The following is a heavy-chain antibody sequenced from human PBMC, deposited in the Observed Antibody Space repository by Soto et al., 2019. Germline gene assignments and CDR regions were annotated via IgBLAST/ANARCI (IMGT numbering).Heavy chain of an antibody. CDR2: INPILSMS. Sequence: QVQLVQSGAEVKKPGSSVRVSCKASGDTFTFYSINWVRQAPGLGLEWMGRINPILSMSNYAQRFQGRVTMTADNSTSTACMELSSLRSEDTAMYYCASSYGSGYRAFDYWGQGALVTVSS. J-gene: IGHJ4*02. D-gene: IGHD3-10*01. V-gene: IGHV1-69*02. CDR1: GDTFTFYS. CDR3: ASSYGSGYRAFDY.